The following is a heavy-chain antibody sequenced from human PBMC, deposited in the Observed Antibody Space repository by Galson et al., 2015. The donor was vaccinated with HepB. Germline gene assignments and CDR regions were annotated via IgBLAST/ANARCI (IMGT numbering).Heavy chain of an antibody. Sequence: QSGAEVKKPGESLRISCKGSGYSFTSYWISWVRQMPGKGLEWMGRIDPSDSYTNYSPSFQGHVTISADKSISTAYLQWSSLKASDTAMYYCSVVVPAATWIDYWGQGTLVTVSS. CDR2: IDPSDSYT. D-gene: IGHD2-2*01. V-gene: IGHV5-10-1*01. J-gene: IGHJ4*02. CDR1: GYSFTSYW. CDR3: SVVVPAATWIDY.